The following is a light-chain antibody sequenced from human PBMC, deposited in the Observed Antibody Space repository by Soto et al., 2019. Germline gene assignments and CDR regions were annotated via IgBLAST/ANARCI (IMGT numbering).Light chain of an antibody. Sequence: EIVLTQSPATLSLSPGERATLSCRASQSVSTYLALYQQKPCQAPRLLIYDASNRAAGIPARFSGGGSGTDFTLTISSLEPEDFAVYYCQQRSNWPLTFGGGTKVEIK. V-gene: IGKV3-11*01. CDR2: DAS. J-gene: IGKJ4*01. CDR1: QSVSTY. CDR3: QQRSNWPLT.